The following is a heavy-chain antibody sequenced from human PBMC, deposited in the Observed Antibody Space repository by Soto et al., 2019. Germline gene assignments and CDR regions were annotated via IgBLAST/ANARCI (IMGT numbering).Heavy chain of an antibody. CDR1: GGSFSGYY. CDR2: VNHSGTT. D-gene: IGHD2-2*01. V-gene: IGHV4-34*01. Sequence: QVQLQQWGAGLLKPSETLSLTCAVYGGSFSGYYWTWIRQSPEKGLEWIGEVNHSGTTYSNPSLKTRVTIAVNTPKNQFSLKMSSVTAADTAVYYGARGIGYCSSINCYSSRRLRFDSWGQGTLVTVS. CDR3: ARGIGYCSSINCYSSRRLRFDS. J-gene: IGHJ4*02.